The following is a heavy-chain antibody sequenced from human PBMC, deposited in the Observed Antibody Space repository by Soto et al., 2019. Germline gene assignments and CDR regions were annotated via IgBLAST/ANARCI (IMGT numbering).Heavy chain of an antibody. CDR3: ARDLAYIREY. CDR1: GYTFTDYG. V-gene: IGHV1-18*01. J-gene: IGHJ4*02. D-gene: IGHD3-10*01. Sequence: QVQLIQSGPEVRKPGASVKVSCKTSGYTFTDYGISWVRQAPGQGLEWMGWISTAHADIGYAQKFQGRVTMTKYTSTSTSFMELRSLRSDDTAIYYCARDLAYIREYWGQGTQVTVSS. CDR2: ISTAHADI.